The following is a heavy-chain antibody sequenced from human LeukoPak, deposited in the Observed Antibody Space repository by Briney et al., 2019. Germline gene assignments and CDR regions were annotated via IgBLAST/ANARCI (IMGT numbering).Heavy chain of an antibody. D-gene: IGHD2-2*01. Sequence: SQTLSLTCAISGDIGSSNSDTWNWIRQSPSRGLEWLGRTYYRSTWYNDYAVSVRGRITVNPDTSKNQFSLHLNSVTPEDTAVYYCARRLTQYDCFDPWGQGILVTVSS. J-gene: IGHJ5*02. CDR1: GDIGSSNSDT. V-gene: IGHV6-1*01. CDR3: ARRLTQYDCFDP. CDR2: TYYRSTWYN.